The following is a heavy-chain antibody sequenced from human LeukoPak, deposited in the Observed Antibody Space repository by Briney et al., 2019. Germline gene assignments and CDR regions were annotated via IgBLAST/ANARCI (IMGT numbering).Heavy chain of an antibody. J-gene: IGHJ2*01. CDR3: AKILNAMYFDL. CDR2: ISGTT. D-gene: IGHD2-2*01. CDR1: GVTFSSYA. V-gene: IGHV3-23*01. Sequence: PGGSLRLSCAASGVTFSSYAMNWVRQAPGKGLEWVSTISGTTYYADSVKGRFSISRDDSQNMLFLQMDNLRADDTAVYYCAKILNAMYFDLWGRGTLVTVSS.